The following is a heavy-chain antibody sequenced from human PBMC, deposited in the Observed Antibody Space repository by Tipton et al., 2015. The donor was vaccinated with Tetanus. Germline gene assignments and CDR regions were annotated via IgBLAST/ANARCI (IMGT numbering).Heavy chain of an antibody. V-gene: IGHV4-39*01. Sequence: LRLSCAASGFTFSSHNMNWIRQPPGKALEWIGSIYYSGSTFYHPSLQSRVTISVDTSKNQFSLRLSSVTAAGTAVYFCARHPPPYYYGSGSYLDYWGQGTPVTVSS. J-gene: IGHJ4*02. CDR3: ARHPPPYYYGSGSYLDY. CDR1: GFTFSSHN. CDR2: IYYSGST. D-gene: IGHD3-10*01.